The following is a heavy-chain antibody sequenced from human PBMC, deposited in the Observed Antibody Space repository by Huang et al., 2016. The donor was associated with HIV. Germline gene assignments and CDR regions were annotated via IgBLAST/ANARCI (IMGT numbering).Heavy chain of an antibody. CDR1: GGSIRSSDYQ. V-gene: IGHV4-39*01. D-gene: IGHD3-10*01. J-gene: IGHJ6*03. Sequence: QLLLQESGPGLVKPSEALALTCAVYGGSIRSSDYQWGWIRQPPGKGLEWIGSIYYKGSTHYSPSLKSRVTIAVDTSKNLFFLNLTSMTAADTAVYYCARHREGPVAYYSGWGSHLNYMDVWGRGRTVVVSS. CDR2: IYYKGST. CDR3: ARHREGPVAYYSGWGSHLNYMDV.